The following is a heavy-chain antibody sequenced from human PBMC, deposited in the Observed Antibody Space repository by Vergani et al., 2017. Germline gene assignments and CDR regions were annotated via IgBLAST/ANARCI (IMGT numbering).Heavy chain of an antibody. D-gene: IGHD6-19*01. J-gene: IGHJ5*02. V-gene: IGHV4-39*01. CDR2: IYYSGST. CDR1: GASIRSSNYY. Sequence: QLQLQESCPGLVKPSATLSLTCSVSGASIRSSNYYWGWIRQPPGKGLEWIASIYYSGSTYYNPSLKSRVTISVDTSKNQFSMKLSSVTAADTAVYFCARHSXVEWLVKLGWIDPWGQGILVTVSA. CDR3: ARHSXVEWLVKLGWIDP.